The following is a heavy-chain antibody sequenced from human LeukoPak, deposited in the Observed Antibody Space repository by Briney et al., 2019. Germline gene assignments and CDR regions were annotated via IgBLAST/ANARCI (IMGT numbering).Heavy chain of an antibody. D-gene: IGHD1-26*01. Sequence: GGSLRLSCAASGFTFSSYAMSWVRQAPGKGLEWVAVIWYDGSNKYYADSVKGRFTISRDNSKNTLYLQMNSLRAEDTAVYYCARWSNSGSSFDYWGQGTLVTVSS. J-gene: IGHJ4*02. CDR3: ARWSNSGSSFDY. CDR1: GFTFSSYA. CDR2: IWYDGSNK. V-gene: IGHV3-33*08.